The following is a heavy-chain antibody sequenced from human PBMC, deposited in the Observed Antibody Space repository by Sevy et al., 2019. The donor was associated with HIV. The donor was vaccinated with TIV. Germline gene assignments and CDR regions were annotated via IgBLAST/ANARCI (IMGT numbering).Heavy chain of an antibody. D-gene: IGHD3-10*01. CDR2: IYSGGAT. Sequence: GGSLRLSCAVSGLTVSSNYMSWVRQAPGKGLEWVSLIYSGGATYYADSVNGRFTISGDDSKNTLYLQMNSLRAEDTAVYYCAKDLYGSGSYAFDIWGQGTMVTVSS. V-gene: IGHV3-53*01. CDR1: GLTVSSNY. J-gene: IGHJ3*02. CDR3: AKDLYGSGSYAFDI.